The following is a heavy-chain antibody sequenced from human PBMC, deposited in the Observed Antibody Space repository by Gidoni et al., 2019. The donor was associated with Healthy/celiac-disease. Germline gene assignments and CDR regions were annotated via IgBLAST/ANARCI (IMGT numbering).Heavy chain of an antibody. CDR2: INSDGSST. Sequence: EVQLVKSGVGLVQPGGSLRLAWQASGLPFSSYWLHWVRQAPGKGLVWVSRINSDGSSTSYADSVKGRFTISRDNAKNTLYLQMNSLRAEDTAVYYCARLGADGEGPTTGELTDYWGQGTLVTVSS. CDR3: ARLGADGEGPTTGELTDY. J-gene: IGHJ4*02. D-gene: IGHD4-4*01. CDR1: GLPFSSYW. V-gene: IGHV3-74*01.